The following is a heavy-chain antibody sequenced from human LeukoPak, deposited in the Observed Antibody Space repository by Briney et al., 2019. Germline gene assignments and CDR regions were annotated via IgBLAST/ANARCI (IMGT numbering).Heavy chain of an antibody. CDR1: GFTFSSHA. CDR2: ISASGGST. CDR3: AKHARPVTTSGMDV. Sequence: GGYLRLSCAASGFTFSSHAMSWVRQAPGKGLEWVSAISASGGSTYYADSVKGRFTISRDNSKNTLYLQMNSLRAEDTAVYYCAKHARPVTTSGMDVWGQGTTVTVSS. D-gene: IGHD4-17*01. J-gene: IGHJ6*02. V-gene: IGHV3-23*01.